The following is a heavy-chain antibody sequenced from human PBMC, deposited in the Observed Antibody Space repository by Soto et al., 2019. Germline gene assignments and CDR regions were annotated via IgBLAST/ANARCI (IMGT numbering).Heavy chain of an antibody. J-gene: IGHJ4*02. CDR2: ILPSGTT. V-gene: IGHV4-30-2*01. CDR3: ARSREFDY. CDR1: GGSLSGATYS. Sequence: SETLSLTCGVSGGSLSGATYSWNWIRQPPGKGLEWIGYILPSGTTYYNPSLKSRVTISIDVSKNQFSLSLRSLTAADTAVYYCARSREFDYWSQGTLVTVSS.